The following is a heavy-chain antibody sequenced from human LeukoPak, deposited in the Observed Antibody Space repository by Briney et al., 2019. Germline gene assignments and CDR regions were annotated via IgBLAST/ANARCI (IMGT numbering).Heavy chain of an antibody. Sequence: GGSLRLSCAASGFTFSSYGMHWVRQAPGKGLEWVAVIWDDGITKHYADSVKGRFTVSRDNSKNTLYLQMNSLRAEDTAVYYCARDLAAGEHFYFDLWGRGALVTVSS. CDR1: GFTFSSYG. CDR2: IWDDGITK. V-gene: IGHV3-33*01. D-gene: IGHD7-27*01. CDR3: ARDLAAGEHFYFDL. J-gene: IGHJ2*01.